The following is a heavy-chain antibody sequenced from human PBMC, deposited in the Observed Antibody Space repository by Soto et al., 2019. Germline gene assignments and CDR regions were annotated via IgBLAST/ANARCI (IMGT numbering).Heavy chain of an antibody. Sequence: GGSLRLSCAASGFTFSSYSMNWVRQAPGKGLEWVSSISSSSTAIFYGDSVKGRFIISRDNAENSLYLQMNSLRAEDTAVYYWVRNTCPDRYSISYWGLGTLVNVSS. CDR3: VRNTCPDRYSISY. CDR1: GFTFSSYS. V-gene: IGHV3-21*01. CDR2: ISSSSTAI. J-gene: IGHJ4*02. D-gene: IGHD3-10*01.